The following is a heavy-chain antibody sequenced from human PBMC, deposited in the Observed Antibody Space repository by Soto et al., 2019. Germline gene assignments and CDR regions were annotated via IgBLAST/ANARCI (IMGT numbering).Heavy chain of an antibody. V-gene: IGHV4-31*03. Sequence: PSETLSLTCTVSGGSISSGGYYWSWIRQHPGKGLEWIGYIYYSGSTYYNPSLKSRVTISVDTSKNQFSLKLSSVTAADTAVYYCARFSRKYGDSVDYWGQGTLVTVSS. CDR3: ARFSRKYGDSVDY. J-gene: IGHJ4*02. D-gene: IGHD4-17*01. CDR2: IYYSGST. CDR1: GGSISSGGYY.